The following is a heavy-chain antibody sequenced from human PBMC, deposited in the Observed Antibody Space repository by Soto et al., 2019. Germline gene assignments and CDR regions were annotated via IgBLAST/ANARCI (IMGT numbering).Heavy chain of an antibody. J-gene: IGHJ6*02. CDR3: ARAVFCSSTIRPWECGMDV. D-gene: IGHD2-2*01. V-gene: IGHV1-18*01. CDR1: GYTFTSYG. CDR2: ISAYNGNT. Sequence: QVQLVQSGAEVKKPGASVKVSCKASGYTFTSYGISWVRQAPGQGLEWMGWISAYNGNTNYAQKLQGRVTMTTDTATSTAYMELRSLRSDDTAVYYCARAVFCSSTIRPWECGMDVWGQGTTVTVSS.